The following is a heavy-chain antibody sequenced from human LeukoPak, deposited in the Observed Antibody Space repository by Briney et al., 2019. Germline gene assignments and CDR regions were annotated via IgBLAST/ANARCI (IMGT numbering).Heavy chain of an antibody. V-gene: IGHV4-39*01. CDR3: TRRGPGYILDY. CDR1: GGSISGDYYY. CDR2: IHYSGST. Sequence: PSETLSLTCTVSGGSISGDYYYWGWIRQPPGKGLEWIGSIHYSGSTYYNPSLKSRVTISVDTSKNQFSLKLSSVTAADTAVYYCTRRGPGYILDYWGQGTRVPVSS. J-gene: IGHJ4*02. D-gene: IGHD5-24*01.